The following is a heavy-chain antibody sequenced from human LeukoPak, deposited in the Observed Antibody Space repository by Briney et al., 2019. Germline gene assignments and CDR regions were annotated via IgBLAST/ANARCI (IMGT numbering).Heavy chain of an antibody. V-gene: IGHV3-23*01. J-gene: IGHJ4*02. Sequence: GGSLRLSCAASGFTSSSYAMSWVRQAPGKGLEWVSSISGSDGSTYYADSVKGRFTISRDNSKNTLYLQMNSLRAEDTAVYYCARAGNTRFDYWGQGTLVTVSS. CDR2: ISGSDGST. CDR3: ARAGNTRFDY. CDR1: GFTSSSYA. D-gene: IGHD2/OR15-2a*01.